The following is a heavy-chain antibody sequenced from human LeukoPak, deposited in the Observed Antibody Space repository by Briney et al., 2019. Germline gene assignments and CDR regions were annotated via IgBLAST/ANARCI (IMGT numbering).Heavy chain of an antibody. J-gene: IGHJ3*02. CDR2: IYSGGST. D-gene: IGHD2-21*02. CDR1: GFTFSSYA. Sequence: GGSLRLSCAASGFTFSSYAMSWVRQAPGKGLEWVSVIYSGGSTYYADSVKGRFTISRDNSKNTLYLQMNSLRAEDTAVYYCARTVTGGAFDIWGQGTMVTVSS. V-gene: IGHV3-53*01. CDR3: ARTVTGGAFDI.